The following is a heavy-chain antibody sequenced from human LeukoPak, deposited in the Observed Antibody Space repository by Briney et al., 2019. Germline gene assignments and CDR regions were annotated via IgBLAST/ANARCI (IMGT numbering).Heavy chain of an antibody. CDR2: IYYSGST. V-gene: IGHV4-59*01. Sequence: PSETLSLTCTVSGGSISSYYWSWIRQPPGKGLEWIGYIYYSGSTNYNPSLKSRVTISVDTSKNQFSLKLSSVTAADTAVYYCAREGGEPWELHSDYFDYWGQGTLVTVSS. CDR3: AREGGEPWELHSDYFDY. D-gene: IGHD1-26*01. CDR1: GGSISSYY. J-gene: IGHJ4*02.